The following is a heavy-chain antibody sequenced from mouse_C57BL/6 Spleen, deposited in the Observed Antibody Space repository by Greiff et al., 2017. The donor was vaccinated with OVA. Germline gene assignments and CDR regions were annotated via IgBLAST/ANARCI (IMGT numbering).Heavy chain of an antibody. D-gene: IGHD1-1*02. CDR2: IYPGDGDT. CDR1: GYAFSSSW. J-gene: IGHJ1*03. V-gene: IGHV1-82*01. Sequence: VQLQQSGPELVKPGASVKISCKASGYAFSSSWMNWVKQRPGKGLEWIGRIYPGDGDTNYNGKFKGKATLTADKSSSTAYMQLSSLTSEDSAVYFCAREDGGSYWYFDVWGTGTTVTVSS. CDR3: AREDGGSYWYFDV.